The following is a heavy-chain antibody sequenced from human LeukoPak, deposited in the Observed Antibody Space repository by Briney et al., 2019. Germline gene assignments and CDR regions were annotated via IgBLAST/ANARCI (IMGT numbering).Heavy chain of an antibody. CDR2: IGSSGSPT. J-gene: IGHJ6*02. D-gene: IGHD3-22*01. CDR3: ARRPYSDTSGRLSDV. V-gene: IGHV3-48*02. Sequence: GGSLRLSCAASGFAFSSYNMNWVRQAPGKGLEWISYIGSSGSPTHYADSVGGRFTISRDNAKNSLYLQMNSLRDEDTAVYFCARRPYSDTSGRLSDVWGQGTTVTVSS. CDR1: GFAFSSYN.